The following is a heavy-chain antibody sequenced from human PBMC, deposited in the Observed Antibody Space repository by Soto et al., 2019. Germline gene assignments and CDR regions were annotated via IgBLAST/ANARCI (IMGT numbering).Heavy chain of an antibody. V-gene: IGHV4-34*01. Sequence: SETPSLTCSVSGGPVSGYHWSWIRQYPGKGLEWIAEIKHTGSFHYNPSLLSRVTMSVDTSKNQFSLNLSSVTAADTAVYYCARGDVGDLYFYYFGLDVWGQGTTVTVSS. D-gene: IGHD3-10*01. CDR2: IKHTGSF. J-gene: IGHJ6*02. CDR3: ARGDVGDLYFYYFGLDV. CDR1: GGPVSGYH.